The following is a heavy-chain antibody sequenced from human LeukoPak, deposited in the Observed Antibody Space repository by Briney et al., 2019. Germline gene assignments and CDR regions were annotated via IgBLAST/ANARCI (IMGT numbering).Heavy chain of an antibody. J-gene: IGHJ3*02. CDR2: IKEDGREK. CDR3: ARDFNYCSGGNCYDAFDI. V-gene: IGHV3-7*01. D-gene: IGHD2-15*01. CDR1: GFTFSSYW. Sequence: GGSLRLSCAASGFTFSSYWMSWVRQAPGKGLEWVANIKEDGREKNYVDSVEGRFTISRDNAKNSLYLQMSSLRAEDTAVYYCARDFNYCSGGNCYDAFDIWGQGTVVTVSS.